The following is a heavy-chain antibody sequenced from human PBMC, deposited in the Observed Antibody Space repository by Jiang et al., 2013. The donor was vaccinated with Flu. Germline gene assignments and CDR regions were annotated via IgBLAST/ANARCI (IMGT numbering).Heavy chain of an antibody. CDR2: LSWNSESI. CDR1: GITINYYA. J-gene: IGHJ4*02. Sequence: VQLLESGGGLVQPGRSLRLSCAASGITINYYAMHWVRQAPGKGLEWVSGLSWNSESIGYADSVKGRFTISRDNAKNSLYLQMSSLRAEDTAFYYCVKEDEDYFDYWGQGTLVTVSS. V-gene: IGHV3-9*01. CDR3: VKEDEDYFDY.